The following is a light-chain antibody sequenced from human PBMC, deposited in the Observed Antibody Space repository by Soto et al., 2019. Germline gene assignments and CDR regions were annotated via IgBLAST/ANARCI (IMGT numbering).Light chain of an antibody. J-gene: IGLJ1*01. V-gene: IGLV2-14*03. CDR3: CSYVSMKDYV. CDR2: KVS. CDR1: RTDVGGYNF. Sequence: QSALTQPASVSGSPGQSITISCTGTRTDVGGYNFVSWNQQHPGKATKLIIYKVSNRPSGVSNRLSGSKSDNTASLTISGLQSEEEAAYYCCSYVSMKDYVFGPGTKVHV.